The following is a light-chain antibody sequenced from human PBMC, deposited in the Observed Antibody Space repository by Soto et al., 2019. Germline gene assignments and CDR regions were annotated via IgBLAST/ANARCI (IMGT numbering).Light chain of an antibody. CDR1: SSDVGSYNR. J-gene: IGLJ2*01. Sequence: QSALTQPPSVSGSPGQSVTISCTGTSSDVGSYNRVSWYQQPPGTAPKLMIYEVSNRPSGVPDRFSGSKSGNTASLTISGLQAEDEADYYCSSYTRSSTFLFGGGTKLTVL. V-gene: IGLV2-18*02. CDR2: EVS. CDR3: SSYTRSSTFL.